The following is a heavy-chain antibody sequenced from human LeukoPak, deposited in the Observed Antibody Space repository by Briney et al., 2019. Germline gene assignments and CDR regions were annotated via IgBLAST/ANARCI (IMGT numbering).Heavy chain of an antibody. J-gene: IGHJ5*02. Sequence: KPSETLSLTCAVSGYSISSGYYWGWIRQTPGKGLEWIGSIYHSGSTYYNPSLKSRVTISVATSKNQFSLKLSSVTAADTAVCYCARHILRPRYSDFWSGYSNWFNPWGQGTLVTVSS. CDR1: GYSISSGYY. V-gene: IGHV4-38-2*01. CDR3: ARHILRPRYSDFWSGYSNWFNP. CDR2: IYHSGST. D-gene: IGHD3-3*01.